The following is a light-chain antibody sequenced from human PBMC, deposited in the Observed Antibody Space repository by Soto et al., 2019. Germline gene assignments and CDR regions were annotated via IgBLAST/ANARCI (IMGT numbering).Light chain of an antibody. V-gene: IGKV3-20*01. CDR2: GAS. CDR3: QQYCSSHPRT. J-gene: IGKJ1*01. Sequence: EIVLTQSPGILSLSPVERATLSCRASQSVSNDFLAWYQPKPGQAPRLLIYGASTRATDVPDRFSGSGSGADFTLSISRLEPEDFSVNYCQQYCSSHPRTFGQGTKVDIK. CDR1: QSVSNDF.